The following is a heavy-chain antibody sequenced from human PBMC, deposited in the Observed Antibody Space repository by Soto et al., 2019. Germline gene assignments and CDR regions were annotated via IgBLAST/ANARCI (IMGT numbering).Heavy chain of an antibody. CDR1: GFSFSSYS. J-gene: IGHJ5*02. CDR2: ISSSSSYK. V-gene: IGHV3-21*01. D-gene: IGHD3-3*01. Sequence: PGGSLRLSCVASGFSFSSYSMNWVRQAPGKGLEWVSSISSSSSYKYYTDSVKGRFTISRDNAKNSLYLQMNSLRAEDTAVYYCTRDAVSDDDFWTGYRMARWYDPWGQGNLVTVSS. CDR3: TRDAVSDDDFWTGYRMARWYDP.